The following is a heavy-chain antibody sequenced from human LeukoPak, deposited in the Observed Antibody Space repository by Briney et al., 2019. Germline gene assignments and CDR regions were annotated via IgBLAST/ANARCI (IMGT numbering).Heavy chain of an antibody. V-gene: IGHV1-2*02. CDR3: ASLTWSYMVRGVIRDY. CDR1: GYTFTSYY. D-gene: IGHD3-10*01. CDR2: INPNSGGT. J-gene: IGHJ4*02. Sequence: GASVKVSCKASGYTFTSYYMHWVRQAPGQGLEWMGWINPNSGGTNYAQKFQGRVTMTRDTSISTAYMELSRLRSDDTAVYYCASLTWSYMVRGVIRDYWGQGTLVTVSS.